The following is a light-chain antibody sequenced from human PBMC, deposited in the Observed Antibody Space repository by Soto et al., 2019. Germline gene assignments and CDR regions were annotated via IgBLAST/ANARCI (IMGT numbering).Light chain of an antibody. Sequence: QSVLTQPPSASGTPGQRVTISCSGSSSNIGTNTVNWYQHLPGTAPKLLLYSTNERPPGVPDRFSGSKSGTSASLAISGLQSEDEGDYYCAGWDDSLKGYVFATGTKVTVL. V-gene: IGLV1-44*01. CDR1: SSNIGTNT. CDR2: STN. J-gene: IGLJ1*01. CDR3: AGWDDSLKGYV.